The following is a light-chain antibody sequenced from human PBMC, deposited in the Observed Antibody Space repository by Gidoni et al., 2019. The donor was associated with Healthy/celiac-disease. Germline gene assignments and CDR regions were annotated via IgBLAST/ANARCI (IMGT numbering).Light chain of an antibody. CDR3: QQYYSTPLT. J-gene: IGKJ4*01. V-gene: IGKV4-1*01. Sequence: DIVMTQSPDSLAVSLGERATINCKSRHSVLYSSNNKNYLAWYQQKPGQPPKLLIYWASTRESGVPDRFSGSGSGTDFTLTISSLQAEDVAVYYCQQYYSTPLTFGGGTKVEIK. CDR1: HSVLYSSNNKNY. CDR2: WAS.